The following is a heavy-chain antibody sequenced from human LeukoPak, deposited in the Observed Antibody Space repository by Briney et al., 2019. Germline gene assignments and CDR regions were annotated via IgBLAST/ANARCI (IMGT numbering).Heavy chain of an antibody. V-gene: IGHV3-30*03. Sequence: GTSHSLSCAVSGFTFSIYGMRCVRQAPGKGLGWVAVISYDGSNKYYAHSVKGRLTISRDNSKNTLYLQMNSLRAEDKAVFYCARSPGPAAAAPGYFQHWGQGTLVTVSS. CDR1: GFTFSIYG. D-gene: IGHD6-13*01. CDR2: ISYDGSNK. J-gene: IGHJ1*01. CDR3: ARSPGPAAAAPGYFQH.